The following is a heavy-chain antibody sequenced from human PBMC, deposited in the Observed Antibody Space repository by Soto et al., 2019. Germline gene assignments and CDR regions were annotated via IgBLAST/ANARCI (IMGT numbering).Heavy chain of an antibody. V-gene: IGHV1-69*02. CDR2: IIPILGIA. Sequence: QVQLVQSGAEVKKPGSSVKVSCKASGGTFSSYTISWVRQAPGQGLEWMGRIIPILGIANYAQKFQGRVTITADKSPSAAYLELSSLRSEDTAVYYCARGGRVAAGREYFDLWGRGTLVTVSS. D-gene: IGHD6-13*01. CDR1: GGTFSSYT. J-gene: IGHJ2*01. CDR3: ARGGRVAAGREYFDL.